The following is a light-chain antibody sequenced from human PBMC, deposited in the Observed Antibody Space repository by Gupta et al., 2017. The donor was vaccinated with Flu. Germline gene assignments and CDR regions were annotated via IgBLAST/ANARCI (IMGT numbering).Light chain of an antibody. J-gene: IGKJ1*01. CDR2: DAS. Sequence: VTLALSPGESATPSCRASQSVSSYLACYQQKPGQAPRLLIYDASNRATGSPARFSGSGSGTDFTLTISSREPEDFAVYYCQQRSNWPPWTFGQGTKVEIK. CDR3: QQRSNWPPWT. V-gene: IGKV3-11*01. CDR1: QSVSSY.